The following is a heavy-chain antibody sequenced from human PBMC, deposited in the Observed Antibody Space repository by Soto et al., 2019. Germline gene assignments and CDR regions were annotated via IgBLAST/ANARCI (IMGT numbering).Heavy chain of an antibody. CDR1: GFSLSTSGVG. CDR2: IYWDDDK. J-gene: IGHJ4*02. Sequence: QITLKESGPTLVKPTQTLTLTCTFSGFSLSTSGVGVGWIPQPPGKALEWLALIYWDDDKLSSPSLKSRLTITKDTSKTQVVLTMPNMDPVDTATYYCAHVSGGYDTFDYWGQGTLVTVSS. D-gene: IGHD5-12*01. CDR3: AHVSGGYDTFDY. V-gene: IGHV2-5*02.